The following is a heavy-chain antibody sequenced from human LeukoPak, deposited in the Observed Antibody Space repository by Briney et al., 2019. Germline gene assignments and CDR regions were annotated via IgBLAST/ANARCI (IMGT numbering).Heavy chain of an antibody. CDR3: ARDTRTKSSSTYYYYYGMDV. CDR2: INHSGST. D-gene: IGHD6-6*01. V-gene: IGHV4-34*01. J-gene: IGHJ6*02. Sequence: PSETLSLTCAVYGGSFSGYYWSWIRQPPGKGLEWIGEINHSGSTNYNPSLKSRVTISVDTSKNQFSLKLSSVTAADTAVYYCARDTRTKSSSTYYYYYGMDVWGQGTTVTVSS. CDR1: GGSFSGYY.